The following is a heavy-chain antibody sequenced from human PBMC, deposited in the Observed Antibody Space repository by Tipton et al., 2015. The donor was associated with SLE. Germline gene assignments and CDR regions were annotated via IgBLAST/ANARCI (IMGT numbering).Heavy chain of an antibody. CDR3: ARADFDWESYHLYYAMDV. CDR1: GFSFSSFA. V-gene: IGHV3-30-3*01. J-gene: IGHJ6*02. CDR2: ISYDGSNK. Sequence: SLRLSCAASGFSFSSFAMHWVRQAPGKGLEWVAVISYDGSNKEYPDSVKGRFTISRDNSKNMLYLQMNSLISEDTAVYYCARADFDWESYHLYYAMDVWGQGTMVTVSS. D-gene: IGHD3-9*01.